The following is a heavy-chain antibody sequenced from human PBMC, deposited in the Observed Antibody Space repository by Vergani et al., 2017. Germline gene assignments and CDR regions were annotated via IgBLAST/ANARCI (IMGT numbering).Heavy chain of an antibody. V-gene: IGHV5-51*01. CDR3: ARPSVAPPYYYDSSGYYPGAFDI. D-gene: IGHD3-22*01. J-gene: IGHJ3*02. CDR1: GYSFTSYW. CDR2: IYPGDSDT. Sequence: EVQLVQSGAEVKKPGESLKISCKGSGYSFTSYWIGWVRQMPGKGLEWMGIIYPGDSDTRYSPSFQGQVTISADKSISTAYLQWSSLKASDTAMYYCARPSVAPPYYYDSSGYYPGAFDIWGQGTMVTVSS.